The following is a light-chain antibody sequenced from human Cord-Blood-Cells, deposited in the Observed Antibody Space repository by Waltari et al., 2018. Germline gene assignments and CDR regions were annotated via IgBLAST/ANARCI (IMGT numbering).Light chain of an antibody. V-gene: IGKV3-20*01. J-gene: IGKJ5*01. CDR1: QSVSSSY. CDR2: GAS. CDR3: QQYGSSPIT. Sequence: DIVFTQSPGTLSLSPGERATLSCRASQSVSSSYLACYQQKPGQAPRLLIYGASSRATGVPDRCSGSGSRTDFTLTISRLGPEDFAVYYCQQYGSSPITFGQGTRLEIK.